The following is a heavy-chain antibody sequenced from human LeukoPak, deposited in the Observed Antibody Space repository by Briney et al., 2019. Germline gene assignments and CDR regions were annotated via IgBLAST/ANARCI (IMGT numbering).Heavy chain of an antibody. D-gene: IGHD4/OR15-4a*01. J-gene: IGHJ5*02. CDR3: ARRDYAAWFDP. V-gene: IGHV4-39*01. CDR2: VYYGGST. CDR1: GDSITSGGFY. Sequence: KPAETLSLTCNVSGDSITSGGFYWAWIRQSPGKGLEWIGNVYYGGSTQYNPSLRGRVSISMDKTKNQFSLNLNSVSVTDTAIYYCARRDYAAWFDPWGQGTLVTVSS.